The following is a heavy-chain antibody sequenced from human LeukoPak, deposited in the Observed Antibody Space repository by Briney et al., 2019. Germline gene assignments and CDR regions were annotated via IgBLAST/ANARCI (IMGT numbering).Heavy chain of an antibody. V-gene: IGHV3-11*04. J-gene: IGHJ3*02. D-gene: IGHD4-17*01. CDR3: ARDSNPNDGQVFYGAFDI. CDR2: ISSTGSSI. CDR1: GFTFSDYY. Sequence: GGSLRLSCAASGFTFSDYYMSWIRQAPGKGLEWVSYISSTGSSIYYTDSVKGRFTISRDNAKNSLYLQMNSLRAEDTAVYFCARDSNPNDGQVFYGAFDIWGQGTMVTVSS.